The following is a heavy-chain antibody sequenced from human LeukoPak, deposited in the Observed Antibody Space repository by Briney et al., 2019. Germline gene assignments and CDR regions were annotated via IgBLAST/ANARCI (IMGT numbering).Heavy chain of an antibody. CDR3: AKAPPSRYSFVIGMFV. J-gene: IGHJ6*02. V-gene: IGHV3-23*01. D-gene: IGHD2-15*01. CDR1: GFTFSSYA. Sequence: GGSLRLSCAASGFTFSSYAMSWVRQAPGKGLEWVSAISGSGGSTYYADSVKGRFTISRDISQNTPYLQMNSLRAEDTSVYYCAKAPPSRYSFVIGMFVCGHGNTFTVSS. CDR2: ISGSGGST.